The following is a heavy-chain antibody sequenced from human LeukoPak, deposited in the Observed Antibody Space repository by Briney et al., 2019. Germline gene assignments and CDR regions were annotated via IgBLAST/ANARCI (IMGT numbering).Heavy chain of an antibody. CDR3: ARGSLGYYYYGSGSTPNWFDP. CDR1: GGSFSGYY. D-gene: IGHD3-10*01. Sequence: SETLSLTCAVYGGSFSGYYWSWIRQPPGKGLEWIGEINHSGSTNYNPSLKSRVTISVDTSKNQFSLKLSSVTAADTAVYYCARGSLGYYYYGSGSTPNWFDPWGQGTLVTVSS. CDR2: INHSGST. J-gene: IGHJ5*02. V-gene: IGHV4-34*01.